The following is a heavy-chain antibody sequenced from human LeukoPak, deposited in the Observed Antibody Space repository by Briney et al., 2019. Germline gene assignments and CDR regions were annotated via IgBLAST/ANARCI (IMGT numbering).Heavy chain of an antibody. CDR1: GFTVSSNY. D-gene: IGHD2-21*01. J-gene: IGHJ3*02. CDR3: ARQVLVRGAFDI. Sequence: GGSLRLSCAASGFTVSSNYMSWVRQAPGKGLEWVSVIYSGGSTYYADSVKGRFTISRDNSKNTLYLQMNSLRAEDTAVYYCARQVLVRGAFDIWDQGTMVTVSS. V-gene: IGHV3-53*01. CDR2: IYSGGST.